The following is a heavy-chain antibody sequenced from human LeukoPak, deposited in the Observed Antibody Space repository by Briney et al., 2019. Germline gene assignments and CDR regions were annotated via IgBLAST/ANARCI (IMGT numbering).Heavy chain of an antibody. V-gene: IGHV4-4*07. CDR1: GGSISSYY. CDR3: ARASTLRFLEWTFDY. D-gene: IGHD3-3*01. J-gene: IGHJ4*02. CDR2: IYTSGST. Sequence: PSETLSLTCTVSGGSISSYYWSWIRQPAGKGLEWIGRIYTSGSTNYNPSLKSRVTMSVDTSKNQFSLKLSSVTAADTAVYYCARASTLRFLEWTFDYWGQGTLVTVSS.